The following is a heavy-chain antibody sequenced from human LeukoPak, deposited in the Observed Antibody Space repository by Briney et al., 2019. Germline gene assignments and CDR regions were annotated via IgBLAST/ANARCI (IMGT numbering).Heavy chain of an antibody. J-gene: IGHJ6*02. Sequence: SVKVSCKASGGTFSSYAISWVRQAPGQGLEWMGGIIPILGTANYAQKFQGRVTITADESTSTAYMELSSLRSEDTAVYYCARDFLSVYYDFWSGPRSGGMDVWGQGTTVTVSS. V-gene: IGHV1-69*13. CDR2: IIPILGTA. CDR3: ARDFLSVYYDFWSGPRSGGMDV. D-gene: IGHD3-3*01. CDR1: GGTFSSYA.